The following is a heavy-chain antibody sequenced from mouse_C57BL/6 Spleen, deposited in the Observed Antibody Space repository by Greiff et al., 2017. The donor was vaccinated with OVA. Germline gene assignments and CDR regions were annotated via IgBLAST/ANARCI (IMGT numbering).Heavy chain of an antibody. CDR1: SYSITSGYY. CDR3: ARAVNSNYPLYYAMDY. D-gene: IGHD2-5*01. Sequence: EVQRVESGPGLVKPSQSLSLTCSVTSYSITSGYYWNWIRQFPGNKLEWMGYISYDGSNNYNPSLKNRISITRDTSKNQFFLKLNSVTTEDTATYYCARAVNSNYPLYYAMDYWGQGTSVTVSS. J-gene: IGHJ4*01. V-gene: IGHV3-6*01. CDR2: ISYDGSN.